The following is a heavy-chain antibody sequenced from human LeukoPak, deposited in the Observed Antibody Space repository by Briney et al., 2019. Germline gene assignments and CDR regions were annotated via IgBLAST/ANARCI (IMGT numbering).Heavy chain of an antibody. J-gene: IGHJ6*02. V-gene: IGHV3-7*03. CDR2: INHNGNVN. Sequence: GGSLRLSCAASGFTFSSYWMNWARQAPGKGLEWVASINHNGNVNYYVDSVKGRFTISRDNAKNSLYLQMSNLRAEDTAVYFCARGGGLDGWGQGATVTVSS. CDR1: GFTFSSYW. CDR3: ARGGGLDG. D-gene: IGHD3-16*01.